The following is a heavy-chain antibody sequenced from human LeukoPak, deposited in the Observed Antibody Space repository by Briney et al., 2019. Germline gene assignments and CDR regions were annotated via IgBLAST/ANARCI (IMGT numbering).Heavy chain of an antibody. J-gene: IGHJ4*02. D-gene: IGHD1-26*01. CDR1: GFTFSSYS. V-gene: IGHV3-21*01. CDR3: AAKGAAEWYFDY. CDR2: ISSSSSYI. Sequence: GGSLRLSCAASGFTFSSYSMNWVRQAPGKGLEWVSSISSSSSYIYYADSVKGRITISRDNAKNSLYLQMNSLRAEDTAVYYCAAKGAAEWYFDYWGQGTLVTVSS.